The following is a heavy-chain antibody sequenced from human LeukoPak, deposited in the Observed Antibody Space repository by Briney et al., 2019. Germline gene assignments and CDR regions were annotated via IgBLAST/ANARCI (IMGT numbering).Heavy chain of an antibody. CDR2: ISGSSENE. V-gene: IGHV3-23*01. Sequence: GGYLRLSCEASGFKFQDYGMAWARQVPGKGLEWVSSISGSSENEHYAVFARGRFRISRDNSKNIFYLQMNSLRPEDTAVYYCGKDLQYEGVWGQGALVTVSS. CDR3: GKDLQYEGV. D-gene: IGHD2-8*01. J-gene: IGHJ4*02. CDR1: GFKFQDYG.